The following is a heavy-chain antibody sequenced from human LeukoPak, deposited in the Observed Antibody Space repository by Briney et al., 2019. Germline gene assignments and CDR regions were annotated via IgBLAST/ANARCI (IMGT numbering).Heavy chain of an antibody. V-gene: IGHV4-34*01. D-gene: IGHD2-15*01. CDR3: ARVERGDIAVVVAAGIFDY. J-gene: IGHJ4*02. Sequence: SETLSLTCAVYGGSFSGYYWSWIRQPPGKGLEWIGEINHSGSTNYNPSLKSRVTISVDTSKNQFSLKLSSVTAADTAVYYCARVERGDIAVVVAAGIFDYWGQGTLVTVSS. CDR2: INHSGST. CDR1: GGSFSGYY.